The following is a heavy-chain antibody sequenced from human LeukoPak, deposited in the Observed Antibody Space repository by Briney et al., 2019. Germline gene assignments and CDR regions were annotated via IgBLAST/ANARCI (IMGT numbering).Heavy chain of an antibody. Sequence: PSETLSLTCTFSGGSISSYYWSWLRQPPGKGLERIGYIYYSGSTNYNPSLKSRVTISVDTSKNQFSLKLSSVTAADTAVYYCARDPSSGWYWYFDYWGQGTLVTVSS. J-gene: IGHJ4*02. V-gene: IGHV4-59*01. CDR3: ARDPSSGWYWYFDY. D-gene: IGHD6-19*01. CDR2: IYYSGST. CDR1: GGSISSYY.